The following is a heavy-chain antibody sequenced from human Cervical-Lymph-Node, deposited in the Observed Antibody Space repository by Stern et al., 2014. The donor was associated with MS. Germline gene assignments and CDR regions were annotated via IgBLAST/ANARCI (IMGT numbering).Heavy chain of an antibody. CDR1: GDSISSYTHY. Sequence: VQLVESGPGLVKPSETLSLTCAVSGDSISSYTHYWAWIRQPPGKGLEWIGSVYYSGATYYNPPLTSPFPIPVHTSKNPFPLGLNSVTAADTAVYYCAKHACTGAACPFDLWGQGTLVTVSS. J-gene: IGHJ4*02. D-gene: IGHD2-8*02. CDR3: AKHACTGAACPFDL. CDR2: VYYSGAT. V-gene: IGHV4-39*01.